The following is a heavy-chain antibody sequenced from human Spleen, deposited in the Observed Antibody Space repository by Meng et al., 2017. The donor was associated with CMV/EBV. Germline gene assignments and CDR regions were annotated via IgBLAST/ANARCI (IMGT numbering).Heavy chain of an antibody. CDR3: AKHRYCSITNCLRYDAFDI. CDR1: GSSISGYF. V-gene: IGHV4-59*03. J-gene: IGHJ3*02. D-gene: IGHD2-2*01. Sequence: SETLTFTCSVSGSSISGYFWSWIRQPPGKGLEWIAYMYFTGSTKSNPSLKSRVTISVDTSKNQFSLKLSSVTAADTAVYYCAKHRYCSITNCLRYDAFDIWGQGTMVTVSS. CDR2: MYFTGST.